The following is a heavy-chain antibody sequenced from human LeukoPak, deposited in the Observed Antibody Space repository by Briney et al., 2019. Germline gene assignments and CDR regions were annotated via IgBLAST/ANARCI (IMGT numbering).Heavy chain of an antibody. D-gene: IGHD3-22*01. CDR3: AFSGDSSGYYPLSVLSPFDY. J-gene: IGHJ4*02. Sequence: GASVKVSCKASGYTFTSYGISWVRQAPGQGLEWMGGIIPIFGTANYAQKFQGRVTITADKSTSTAYMELSSLRSEDTAVYYCAFSGDSSGYYPLSVLSPFDYWGQGTLVTVSS. CDR2: IIPIFGTA. CDR1: GYTFTSYG. V-gene: IGHV1-69*06.